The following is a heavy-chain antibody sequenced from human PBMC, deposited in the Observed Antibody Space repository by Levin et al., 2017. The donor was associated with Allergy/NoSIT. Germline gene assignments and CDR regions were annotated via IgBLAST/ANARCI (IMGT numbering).Heavy chain of an antibody. CDR3: ARDRGRHTAMITNRADYFFYGVDV. J-gene: IGHJ6*02. D-gene: IGHD5-18*01. CDR2: ISYDGANK. CDR1: GFTFSTYA. V-gene: IGHV3-30-3*01. Sequence: PGGSLRLSCAASGFTFSTYALHWVRQAPGKGLEWVAVISYDGANKNYADSVKGRFTISRGNSKNTLYLQMSSLRADDTAVYYCARDRGRHTAMITNRADYFFYGVDVWGQGTTVTVSS.